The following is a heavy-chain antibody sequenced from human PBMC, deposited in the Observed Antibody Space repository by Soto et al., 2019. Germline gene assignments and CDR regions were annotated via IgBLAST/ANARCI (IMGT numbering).Heavy chain of an antibody. CDR2: VSPTGDTV. D-gene: IGHD3-10*01. CDR3: LEDAPNGSIDD. Sequence: VQVVASGGGLVQPGRSLRLSCAVSGFRFEQYVMHWVRQAPGKGLECVSTVSPTGDTVAYADSVEGRFTVSRDNAKNSLYLQTNSIKGHDTAVYNCLEDAPNGSIDDSGQGTLVTVSS. V-gene: IGHV3-9*01. CDR1: GFRFEQYV. J-gene: IGHJ4*02.